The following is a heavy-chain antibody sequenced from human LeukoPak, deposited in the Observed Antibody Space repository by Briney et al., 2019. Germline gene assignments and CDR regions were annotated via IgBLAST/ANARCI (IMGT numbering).Heavy chain of an antibody. V-gene: IGHV4-61*02. CDR3: ARDEGCTNGVCFTLFDY. CDR1: GGSISSGSYY. Sequence: PSQTLSLTCTVSGGSISSGSYYWSWIRQPAGKGLEWIGRIHSRGSTNYNPSLKSRVTISIDTSQNQFSLKLSSVTAADMAVYYCARDEGCTNGVCFTLFDYCGQGILVTVSS. CDR2: IHSRGST. D-gene: IGHD2-8*01. J-gene: IGHJ4*02.